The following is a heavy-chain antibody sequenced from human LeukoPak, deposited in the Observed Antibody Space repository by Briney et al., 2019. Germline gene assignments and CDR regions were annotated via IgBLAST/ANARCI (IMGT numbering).Heavy chain of an antibody. Sequence: PSETLSLTCTVSGVSISSSSYYWGWIRQPPGKGLEWIGTIYYSGSTYYNPPLKSRVTIAVDTSKNQFSLKLSSVTAADTAMYYCARDVGDGDYGWFDPWGQGTLVTVSS. CDR1: GVSISSSSYY. CDR3: ARDVGDGDYGWFDP. D-gene: IGHD4-17*01. J-gene: IGHJ5*02. CDR2: IYYSGST. V-gene: IGHV4-39*07.